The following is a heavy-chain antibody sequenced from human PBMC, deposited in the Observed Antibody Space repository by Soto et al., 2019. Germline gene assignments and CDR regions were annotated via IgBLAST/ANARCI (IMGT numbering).Heavy chain of an antibody. CDR2: MYYTGTT. J-gene: IGHJ4*02. CDR3: ARDLNYGLYYFDY. Sequence: SETLSLTCTVTGYSISTGCYWGWLRQPPGKGLEWIGSMYYTGTTYYNPSLESRVTISVDTSENQLSLKLTSVTAADTAVYYCARDLNYGLYYFDYWGQGTLVT. CDR1: GYSISTGCY. D-gene: IGHD3-10*01. V-gene: IGHV4-38-2*02.